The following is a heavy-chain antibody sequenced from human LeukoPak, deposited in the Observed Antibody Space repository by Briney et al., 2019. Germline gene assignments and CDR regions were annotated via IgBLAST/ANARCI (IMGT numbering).Heavy chain of an antibody. CDR3: AREGSYTMIVPVYAFDI. CDR1: GFTFSSYS. J-gene: IGHJ3*02. V-gene: IGHV3-48*01. CDR2: ISSSSSTI. Sequence: GGSLRLSCAASGFTFSSYSMNWVRQAPGKGLEWVSNISSSSSTIYYADSVKGRFTISRDNAKNSLYLQMNSLRAEDTAVYYCAREGSYTMIVPVYAFDIWGQGTMVTVSS. D-gene: IGHD3-22*01.